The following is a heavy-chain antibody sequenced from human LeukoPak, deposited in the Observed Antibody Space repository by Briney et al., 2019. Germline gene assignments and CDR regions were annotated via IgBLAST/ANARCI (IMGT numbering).Heavy chain of an antibody. CDR1: GFTFSSYN. CDR2: ISSSSSYI. J-gene: IGHJ4*02. Sequence: PGGSLRLSCAASGFTFSSYNMNWVRQAPGKGLEWVSSISSSSSYIYYADSVKGRFTISRDNAKNSLYLQVNSLRSEDTAVYYCATDPVDYVWGTPSRDYWGQGTLVTVSS. D-gene: IGHD3-16*01. V-gene: IGHV3-21*04. CDR3: ATDPVDYVWGTPSRDY.